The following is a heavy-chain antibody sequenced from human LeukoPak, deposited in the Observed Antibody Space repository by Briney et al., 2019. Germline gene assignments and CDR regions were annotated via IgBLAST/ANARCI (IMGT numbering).Heavy chain of an antibody. D-gene: IGHD3-22*01. CDR2: INHSGST. Sequence: SETLSLTCAVYGGSFSGYYWSWIRQPPGKGLEWIGEINHSGSTNYNPSLKSRVTISVDTSKSQFSLKLSSVTAADTAVYYCARQDSSGYEDYWGQGTLVTVSS. CDR1: GGSFSGYY. CDR3: ARQDSSGYEDY. V-gene: IGHV4-34*01. J-gene: IGHJ4*02.